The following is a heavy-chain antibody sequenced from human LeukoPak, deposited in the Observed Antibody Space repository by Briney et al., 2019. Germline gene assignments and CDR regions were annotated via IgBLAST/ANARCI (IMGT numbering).Heavy chain of an antibody. CDR3: ARDFGTVTTLGTRYYYYYYGMDV. D-gene: IGHD4-17*01. CDR2: IYYSGST. V-gene: IGHV4-59*01. CDR1: GCSFSSYY. Sequence: SETLSLTCTVSGCSFSSYYWRWLRQPPGKGLEWMGYIYYSGSTNYNPSLKRRVTISVDASKNQFSLKLSSVTAADTAVYYCARDFGTVTTLGTRYYYYYYGMDVWGQGTTVTVSS. J-gene: IGHJ6*02.